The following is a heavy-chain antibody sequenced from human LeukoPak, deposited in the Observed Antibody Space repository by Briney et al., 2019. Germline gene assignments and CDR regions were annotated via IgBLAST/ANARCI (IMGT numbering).Heavy chain of an antibody. V-gene: IGHV3-30-3*01. CDR1: GFTFRSHA. D-gene: IGHD3-3*01. J-gene: IGHJ6*02. Sequence: PGGSLRLSCVGSGFTFRSHAMSWVRQAPEKGLEWVAVISYDGSNKYYADSVKGRFTISRDNSKNTLYLQMNSLRAEDTAVYYCARGPDLGRYYDFWSGYREPYYYYGMDVWGQGTTVTVSS. CDR3: ARGPDLGRYYDFWSGYREPYYYYGMDV. CDR2: ISYDGSNK.